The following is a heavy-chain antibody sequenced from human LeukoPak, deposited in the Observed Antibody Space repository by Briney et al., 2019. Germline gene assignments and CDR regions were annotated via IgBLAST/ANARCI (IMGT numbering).Heavy chain of an antibody. CDR3: ARVRLPIAVAGTFYSTIDY. Sequence: ASVKVSCKASGYTFTSYGISWVRQAPGQGLECMGWISAYNGNTNYAQKLQGRVTMTTDTSTSTAYMELRSLRSDDTAVYYCARVRLPIAVAGTFYSTIDYWGQGTLVTVSS. CDR1: GYTFTSYG. CDR2: ISAYNGNT. J-gene: IGHJ4*02. V-gene: IGHV1-18*01. D-gene: IGHD6-19*01.